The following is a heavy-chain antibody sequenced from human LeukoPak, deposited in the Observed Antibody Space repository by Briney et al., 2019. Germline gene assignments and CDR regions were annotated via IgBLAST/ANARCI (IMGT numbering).Heavy chain of an antibody. CDR1: ASFLSMGYY. CDR3: ARTLTTVVTYYFDY. D-gene: IGHD4-23*01. CDR2: IYHSGST. Sequence: SETLSLTCAVSASFLSMGYYWGWRRQPPGKGLEWIGSIYHSGSTYYNPSLKSRVTISVDTSKNQFSLKLSSVTAAYTAVYYCARTLTTVVTYYFDYWGQGTLVTVSS. J-gene: IGHJ4*02. V-gene: IGHV4-38-2*01.